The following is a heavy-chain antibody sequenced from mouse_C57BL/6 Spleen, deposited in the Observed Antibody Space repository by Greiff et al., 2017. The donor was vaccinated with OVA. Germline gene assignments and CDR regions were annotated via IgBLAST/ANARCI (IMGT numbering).Heavy chain of an antibody. J-gene: IGHJ2*01. Sequence: VQLQQSGPELVKPGASVKISCKASGYAFSSSWMNWVKQRPGKGLEWIGRIYPGDGDTNYNGKFKGKATLTADKSSSTAYMQLSSLTSEDSAVYFCAREGSPYFDYWGQGTTLTVSS. D-gene: IGHD6-2*01. CDR3: AREGSPYFDY. V-gene: IGHV1-82*01. CDR2: IYPGDGDT. CDR1: GYAFSSSW.